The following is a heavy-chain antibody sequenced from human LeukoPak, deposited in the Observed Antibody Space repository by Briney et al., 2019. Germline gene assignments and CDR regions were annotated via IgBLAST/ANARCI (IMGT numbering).Heavy chain of an antibody. D-gene: IGHD6-13*01. V-gene: IGHV4-39*07. CDR2: IYHSGST. Sequence: SETLSLTCTVSGGSISSISSYWGWIRQPPGKGLEWIGSIYHSGSTYYNPSLKSRVTISVDTSKNQFSLKLSSVTAADTAVYYCARDLYSSSRGTPYWGQGTLVTVSS. CDR3: ARDLYSSSRGTPY. CDR1: GGSISSISSY. J-gene: IGHJ4*02.